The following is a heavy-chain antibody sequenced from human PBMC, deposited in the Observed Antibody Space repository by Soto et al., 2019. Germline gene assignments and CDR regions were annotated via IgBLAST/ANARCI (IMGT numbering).Heavy chain of an antibody. CDR3: ARVGNTYYFDY. Sequence: QVQLVESGGGVVQPGRSLRLSCAASGFTFSSYAMHWVRQAPGKGLEWVAVISYDGSNKYYADSVKGRFTISRDNSKNTLYLQMNSLRAEDTAVYYCARVGNTYYFDYWGQGTLVTVSS. CDR2: ISYDGSNK. J-gene: IGHJ4*02. CDR1: GFTFSSYA. V-gene: IGHV3-30-3*01. D-gene: IGHD7-27*01.